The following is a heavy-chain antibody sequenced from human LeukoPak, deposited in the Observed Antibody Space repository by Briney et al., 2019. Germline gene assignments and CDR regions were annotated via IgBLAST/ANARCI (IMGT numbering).Heavy chain of an antibody. CDR1: GFTFTNFG. CDR3: AKGDYGLGVNDY. D-gene: IGHD3-10*01. V-gene: IGHV3-23*01. Sequence: PGGSLRLSCAASGFTFTNFGMTWVRQVPGKGLEWVSAISDSGSRTHYADSVRGRFTISRDNPKSTLYLQMRSLRVVDTGVYYCAKGDYGLGVNDYWGQGALVTVSS. J-gene: IGHJ4*02. CDR2: ISDSGSRT.